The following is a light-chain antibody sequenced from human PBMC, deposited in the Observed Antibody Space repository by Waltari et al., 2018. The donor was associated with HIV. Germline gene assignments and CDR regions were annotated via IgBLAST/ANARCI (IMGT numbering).Light chain of an antibody. CDR2: EVS. CDR3: SSYTSSSTLV. CDR1: SSDVGGYNY. J-gene: IGLJ2*01. Sequence: QSALTQPASVSGSPGQSLTISCTGTSSDVGGYNYVSRYQQHPGKAPKLIHYEVSNRPSGVSNRFSGSKSGNTASLTISGLQAEDEADYYCSSYTSSSTLVFGGGTKLTVL. V-gene: IGLV2-14*01.